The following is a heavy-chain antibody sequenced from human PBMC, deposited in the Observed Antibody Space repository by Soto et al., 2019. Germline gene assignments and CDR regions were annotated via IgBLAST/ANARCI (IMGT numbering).Heavy chain of an antibody. D-gene: IGHD3-3*01. J-gene: IGHJ6*02. CDR2: IYYSGST. V-gene: IGHV4-39*01. CDR1: GGSIGGSGYC. CDR3: ARTYYDFWGGYSPPYYYYGMDV. Sequence: SETLSLTCSVSGGSIGGSGYCWGWNRQPPGKGLEWIGSIYYSGSTYYNPSLKSRVTISVDTSKNQFSLKLSSVTAADTAVYYCARTYYDFWGGYSPPYYYYGMDVWGQGSTVTVSS.